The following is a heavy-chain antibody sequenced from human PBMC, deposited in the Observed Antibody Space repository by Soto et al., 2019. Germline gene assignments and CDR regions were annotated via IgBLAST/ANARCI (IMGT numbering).Heavy chain of an antibody. Sequence: GGSLRLSCAASGFTFSSYAMSWVRQAPGKGLEWVSAISGSGGSTYYAYSVKGRFTISRDNSKNTLYLQMNSLRAEDTAVYYCAKDLGRSRHNYWGQGTLVTVSS. V-gene: IGHV3-23*01. CDR3: AKDLGRSRHNY. J-gene: IGHJ4*02. CDR1: GFTFSSYA. D-gene: IGHD2-21*01. CDR2: ISGSGGST.